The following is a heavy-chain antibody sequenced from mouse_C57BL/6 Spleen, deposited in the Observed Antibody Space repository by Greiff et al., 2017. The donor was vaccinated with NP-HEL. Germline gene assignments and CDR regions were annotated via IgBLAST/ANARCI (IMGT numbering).Heavy chain of an antibody. V-gene: IGHV1-62-2*01. J-gene: IGHJ1*03. Sequence: QVQLQQSGAELVKPGASVKLSCKASGYTFTEYTIHWVKQRSGQGLEWIGWFYPGSGSIKYNEKFKDKATLTADKSSSTVYMELSRLTSEDSAVYFCARHEEGAYYSNYGGWYFDVWGTGTTVTVSS. D-gene: IGHD2-5*01. CDR2: FYPGSGSI. CDR1: GYTFTEYT. CDR3: ARHEEGAYYSNYGGWYFDV.